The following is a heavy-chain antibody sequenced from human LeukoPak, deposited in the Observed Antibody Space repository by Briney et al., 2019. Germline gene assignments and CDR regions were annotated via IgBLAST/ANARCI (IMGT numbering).Heavy chain of an antibody. CDR1: GGTFSSYA. CDR2: IIPIFGTA. D-gene: IGHD3-10*01. J-gene: IGHJ4*02. Sequence: SVKVSCKASGGTFSSYAISWVRQAPGQGLEWMGGIIPIFGTANYAQKFQGRVTITADESTSTAYMELSSLRSEDTAVYYCARLLWIGSGSYYKRARWYFDYWGQGTLVTVSS. CDR3: ARLLWIGSGSYYKRARWYFDY. V-gene: IGHV1-69*13.